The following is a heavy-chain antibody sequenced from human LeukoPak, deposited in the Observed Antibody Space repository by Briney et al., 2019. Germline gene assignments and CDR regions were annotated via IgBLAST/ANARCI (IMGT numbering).Heavy chain of an antibody. CDR3: ARGPITMVRGAPLWFDP. J-gene: IGHJ5*02. CDR2: INHSGST. CDR1: GGSFSGYY. Sequence: LETLSLTCAVYGGSFSGYYWNWIRQPPGKGLEWIGEINHSGSTNYNSSLKSRVTISVDTSKNQFSLKLSSVTAADTAVYYCARGPITMVRGAPLWFDPWGQGTLVTVSS. D-gene: IGHD3-10*01. V-gene: IGHV4-34*01.